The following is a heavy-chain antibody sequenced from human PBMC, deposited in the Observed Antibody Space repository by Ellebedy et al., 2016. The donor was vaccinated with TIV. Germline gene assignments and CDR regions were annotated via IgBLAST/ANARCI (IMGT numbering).Heavy chain of an antibody. CDR1: GFTVSSNY. D-gene: IGHD1-26*01. CDR3: ARAEGGSHHFDI. V-gene: IGHV3-53*01. J-gene: IGHJ3*02. Sequence: GGSLRLSCAASGFTVSSNYMSWVRQAPGKGLEWVSVIYSGGSTYYADSVKGRFTISRDNSKNTLYLQINSLRAEDTAVYYCARAEGGSHHFDIWGQGTMVTVSS. CDR2: IYSGGST.